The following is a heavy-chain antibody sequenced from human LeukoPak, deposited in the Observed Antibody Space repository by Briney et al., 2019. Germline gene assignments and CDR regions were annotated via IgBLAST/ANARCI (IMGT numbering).Heavy chain of an antibody. V-gene: IGHV4-39*01. Sequence: SETLSLTCTVSGGSISSTTYYWGWIRQPPGKGLEWIGTISYSGATFYNPSLKSRVTISVDTSKNQFSLKLSSVTAADTAVYYCARPIIVSDFWSGYYYWGQGTLATVSS. J-gene: IGHJ4*02. CDR2: ISYSGAT. D-gene: IGHD3-3*01. CDR3: ARPIIVSDFWSGYYY. CDR1: GGSISSTTYY.